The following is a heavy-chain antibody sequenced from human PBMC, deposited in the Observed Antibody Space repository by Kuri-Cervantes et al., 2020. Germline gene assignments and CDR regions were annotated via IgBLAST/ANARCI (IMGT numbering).Heavy chain of an antibody. J-gene: IGHJ4*02. D-gene: IGHD6-19*01. CDR3: ARTRAVALFIPDY. Sequence: ASVKVSCKASGYTFTSYGISWVRQAPGQGLEWMGWISAYNGNTNYAQKFQGWVTMTRDTSISTAYMELSRLRSDDTAVYYCARTRAVALFIPDYWGQGTLVTVSS. V-gene: IGHV1-18*01. CDR2: ISAYNGNT. CDR1: GYTFTSYG.